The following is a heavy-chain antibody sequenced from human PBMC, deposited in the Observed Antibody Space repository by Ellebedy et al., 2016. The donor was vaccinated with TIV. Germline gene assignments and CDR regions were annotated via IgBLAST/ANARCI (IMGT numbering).Heavy chain of an antibody. V-gene: IGHV3-21*01. D-gene: IGHD2-2*01. CDR2: ISGSRSYI. J-gene: IGHJ6*02. CDR1: GFTFSTYS. CDR3: ARAPSYLGDIVVVPAASLRAYYYGMDV. Sequence: GESLKISCAASGFTFSTYSMNWVRQAPGKGLEWVSSISGSRSYIYYADSVKGRFTISRDNAKNSLYLQMNSLRGEDTAVYYCARAPSYLGDIVVVPAASLRAYYYGMDVWGQGTTVTVSS.